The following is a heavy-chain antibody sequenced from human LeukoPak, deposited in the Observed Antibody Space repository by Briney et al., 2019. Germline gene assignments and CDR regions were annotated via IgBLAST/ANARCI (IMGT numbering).Heavy chain of an antibody. D-gene: IGHD4-17*01. CDR1: GYXFTDYY. J-gene: IGHJ4*02. CDR2: INPNSGGT. CDR3: ATDYGDYESGY. V-gene: IGHV1-2*02. Sequence: ASVKVSCMASGYXFTDYYIHWVRQAPGQGLEWMGWINPNSGGTDYAQKFQGRVTMTRDTSISTAYMELSRLRSDDTAVYYCATDYGDYESGYWGQGTLVTVSS.